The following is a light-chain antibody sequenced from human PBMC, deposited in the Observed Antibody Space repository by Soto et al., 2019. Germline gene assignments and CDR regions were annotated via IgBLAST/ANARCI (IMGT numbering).Light chain of an antibody. V-gene: IGKV3-15*01. CDR3: QQHKDWPLT. CDR1: QSVSTS. CDR2: AAF. Sequence: EIVMTQSPATLSVSPGETVTLSCRASQSVSTSVAWYQQKPGQAPRLLIYAAFTRATAAPARFSGSGSGTEFALTISGLQSEDFAVYHCQQHKDWPLTFGGGTKVEMK. J-gene: IGKJ4*01.